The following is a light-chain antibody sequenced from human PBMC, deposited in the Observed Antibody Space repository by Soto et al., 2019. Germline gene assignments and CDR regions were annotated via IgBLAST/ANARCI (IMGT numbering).Light chain of an antibody. CDR3: QQLDSYPLT. J-gene: IGKJ4*01. CDR1: QEISTY. CDR2: VAS. V-gene: IGKV1-9*01. Sequence: DIQLTQSPSFLSASVGDTVTLTCRASQEISTYLAWYQQKPGKAPNVLIYVASTLQDGVPSRFSGTGSGTEFTLTITTLQPADFATYYCQQLDSYPLTFGGGTEVEIK.